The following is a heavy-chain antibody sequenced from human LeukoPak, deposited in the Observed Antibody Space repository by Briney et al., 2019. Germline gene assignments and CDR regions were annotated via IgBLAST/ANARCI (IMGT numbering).Heavy chain of an antibody. J-gene: IGHJ4*02. V-gene: IGHV4-59*08. Sequence: SETLSLTCTVSGGSISNYYWSWIRQPPGKGLEWIGYIYYSGSTNYNPSLKSRVTISVDTSKNQFSLKLSSVTAADTAVYYCASGNIAALMDYWGQGTLVTVSS. CDR3: ASGNIAALMDY. D-gene: IGHD6-6*01. CDR2: IYYSGST. CDR1: GGSISNYY.